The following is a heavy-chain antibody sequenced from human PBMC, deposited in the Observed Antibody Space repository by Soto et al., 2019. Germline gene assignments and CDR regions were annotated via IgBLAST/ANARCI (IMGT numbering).Heavy chain of an antibody. V-gene: IGHV3-74*01. CDR3: ARGPWDSSGWLDY. Sequence: GGSLRLSCAASGFTFSSYWMHWVRQAPGKGLVWVSRINSDGRSTSYADSVKGRFTISRDNAKNTLYLQMNSLRAEDTAVYYCARGPWDSSGWLDYWGQGTLVTVSS. CDR1: GFTFSSYW. J-gene: IGHJ4*02. D-gene: IGHD6-19*01. CDR2: INSDGRST.